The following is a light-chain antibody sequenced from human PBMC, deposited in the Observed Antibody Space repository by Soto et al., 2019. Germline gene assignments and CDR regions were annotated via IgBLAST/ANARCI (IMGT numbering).Light chain of an antibody. CDR2: GAS. CDR3: LQDYNYPLT. Sequence: AIQMTQSPPSLSASVGDRVTITCRASQDITNDLGWYQQKPGKAPKLLIYGASSLRSGVPSRFSGSGSGTDFTLTISNLQPEDFATYYCLQDYNYPLTFGQGTRLEIK. V-gene: IGKV1-6*01. CDR1: QDITND. J-gene: IGKJ5*01.